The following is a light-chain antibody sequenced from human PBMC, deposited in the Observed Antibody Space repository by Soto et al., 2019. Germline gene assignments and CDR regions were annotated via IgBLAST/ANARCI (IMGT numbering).Light chain of an antibody. CDR3: QQLNSYPPP. J-gene: IGKJ5*01. Sequence: IQLTQSPSSLSASVGDRVTITCRASQGISSYLAWYQQKPGKAPKLLIYAASTLQSGVPSRFSGSGSGTDFTLTIGSLQPEDFATYYCQQLNSYPPPFGQGTRLEI. V-gene: IGKV1-9*01. CDR2: AAS. CDR1: QGISSY.